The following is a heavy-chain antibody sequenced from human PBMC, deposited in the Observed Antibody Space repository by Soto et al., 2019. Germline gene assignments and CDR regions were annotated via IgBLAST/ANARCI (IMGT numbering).Heavy chain of an antibody. V-gene: IGHV3-33*01. Sequence: GGSLRLSCAASGFTFSSYGMHWVRQAPGKGLEWVAVIWYDGSNKYYADSVKGRFTISRDNSKNTLYLQMNSLRAEDTAVYYCARIGYSGYDRYYYYGMDVWGQGTTVTVSS. CDR3: ARIGYSGYDRYYYYGMDV. J-gene: IGHJ6*02. CDR2: IWYDGSNK. D-gene: IGHD5-12*01. CDR1: GFTFSSYG.